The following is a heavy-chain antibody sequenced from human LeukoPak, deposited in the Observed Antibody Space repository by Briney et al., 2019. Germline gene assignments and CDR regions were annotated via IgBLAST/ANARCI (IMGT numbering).Heavy chain of an antibody. CDR3: ARDLLRNTMVNYYYGMDV. J-gene: IGHJ6*02. CDR1: GFTFSSYA. D-gene: IGHD3-10*01. V-gene: IGHV3-30-3*01. CDR2: ISYDGGNK. Sequence: PGGSPRLSCAASGFTFSSYAMHWVRQAPGKGLEWVAVISYDGGNKYYADSVKGRFTISRDNSKNTLYLQMNSLRAEDTAVYYCARDLLRNTMVNYYYGMDVWGQGTTVTVSS.